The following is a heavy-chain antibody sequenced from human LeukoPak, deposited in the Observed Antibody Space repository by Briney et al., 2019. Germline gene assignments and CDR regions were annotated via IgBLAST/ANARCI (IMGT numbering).Heavy chain of an antibody. J-gene: IGHJ5*01. Sequence: ASVKVSCKASGGIFSSFAITWVRQAPGQGLEWMGEIIPFFGPGNYAQKFQDRVTITADQSIKTAYLELNSLRPEDTALYFCAKSTAVTGRWFDSWGQGTLVTVSS. V-gene: IGHV1-69*13. CDR3: AKSTAVTGRWFDS. CDR1: GGIFSSFA. D-gene: IGHD6-19*01. CDR2: IIPFFGPG.